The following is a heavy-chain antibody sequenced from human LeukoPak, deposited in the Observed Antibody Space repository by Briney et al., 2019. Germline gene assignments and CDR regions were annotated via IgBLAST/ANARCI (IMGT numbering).Heavy chain of an antibody. CDR2: IRTTDGNT. Sequence: ASVKVSCKASGFSFSTYGVNWVRQAPGQGLQWMGWIRTTDGNTHYAQNFQGRVTMTTDTSTNTAFLEMRSLRSDDTAVYYCARVATHADFYGSGSYRFEPWGQGTLVTVSS. J-gene: IGHJ5*02. CDR3: ARVATHADFYGSGSYRFEP. V-gene: IGHV1-18*01. D-gene: IGHD3-10*01. CDR1: GFSFSTYG.